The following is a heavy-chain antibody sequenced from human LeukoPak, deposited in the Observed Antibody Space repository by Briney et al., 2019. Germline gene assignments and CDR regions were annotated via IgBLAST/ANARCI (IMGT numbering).Heavy chain of an antibody. J-gene: IGHJ5*02. Sequence: SETLSLTCTVSGGSISSSSYYWGWIRQPPGKGLAWIGSIYYSGSTYYNPSLKSRVTISVDTSKNQFSLKLSSVTAADTAVYYCARHSRVAAAGEFDPWGQGTLVTVSS. CDR2: IYYSGST. V-gene: IGHV4-39*01. CDR1: GGSISSSSYY. CDR3: ARHSRVAAAGEFDP. D-gene: IGHD6-13*01.